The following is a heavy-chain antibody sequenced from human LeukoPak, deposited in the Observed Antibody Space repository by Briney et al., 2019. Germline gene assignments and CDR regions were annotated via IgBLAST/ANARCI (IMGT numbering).Heavy chain of an antibody. Sequence: GGSLRLSCAASGFTFSNAWMSWVRQAPGKGLEWVGRIKSKTDGGTTDYAAPVKGRFTISRDNAKNSLYLQMSSLRVEDTAVYYCAGIYYDSSGQDWGQGILVTVSS. CDR2: IKSKTDGGTT. D-gene: IGHD3-22*01. J-gene: IGHJ4*02. CDR1: GFTFSNAW. V-gene: IGHV3-15*01. CDR3: AGIYYDSSGQD.